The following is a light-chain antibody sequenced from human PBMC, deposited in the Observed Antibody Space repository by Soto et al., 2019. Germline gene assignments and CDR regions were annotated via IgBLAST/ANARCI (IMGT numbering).Light chain of an antibody. CDR1: QSISSW. Sequence: DIQMTQSPSTLSASVGDRVTITCRASQSISSWLAWYQQKPGKAPKLLIYKASSLESGVPSRFSGSGSGTEFTLTSSSLQPDDFATYYCQQYNSYSRTFGHGTNVEIK. V-gene: IGKV1-5*03. CDR2: KAS. J-gene: IGKJ1*01. CDR3: QQYNSYSRT.